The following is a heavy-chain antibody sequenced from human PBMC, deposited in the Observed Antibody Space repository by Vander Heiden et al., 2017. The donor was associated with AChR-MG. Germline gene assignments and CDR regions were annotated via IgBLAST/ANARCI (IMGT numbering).Heavy chain of an antibody. V-gene: IGHV1-69*01. CDR1: GGTFSSYA. J-gene: IGHJ4*01. CDR3: ARAVTYYYDSSGHSYYFDY. D-gene: IGHD3-22*01. Sequence: QVQLVQSGAEVKKPGSSVKVSCKASGGTFSSYAISWVRQAPGQGLEWMGGIIPIFGKANYAQKFQGRVTITADESTSTAYMELSSLRSEDTAVYYCARAVTYYYDSSGHSYYFDYWGHGTLVTVSS. CDR2: IIPIFGKA.